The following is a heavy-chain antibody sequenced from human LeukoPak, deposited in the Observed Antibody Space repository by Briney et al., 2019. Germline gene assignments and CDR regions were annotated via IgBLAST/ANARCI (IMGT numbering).Heavy chain of an antibody. CDR2: IYYSGST. Sequence: ASETLSLTCTVSGGSISSYYWSWIRQPPGKGLEWIGYIYYSGSTNYNPSLKSRVTISVDTSKNQFSLKLGSVTAADTAVYYCARGLNRYYFDYWGQGTLVTVSS. D-gene: IGHD3-16*01. J-gene: IGHJ4*02. V-gene: IGHV4-59*01. CDR1: GGSISSYY. CDR3: ARGLNRYYFDY.